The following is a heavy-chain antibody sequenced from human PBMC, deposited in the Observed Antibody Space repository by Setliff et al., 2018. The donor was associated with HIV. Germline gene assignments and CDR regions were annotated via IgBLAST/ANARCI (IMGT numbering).Heavy chain of an antibody. J-gene: IGHJ4*02. Sequence: GGSLRLSCVASGFTFNSAWMTWVRQAPEKGLEWVGRIKSKTDGGTADYAAPVKGRLTISRDDSKNTLYLQMNSLSAGDTAVFYCARVADYGYLSHYFDYWGQGRLVTVSS. CDR1: GFTFNSAW. V-gene: IGHV3-15*01. CDR2: IKSKTDGGTA. D-gene: IGHD5-18*01. CDR3: ARVADYGYLSHYFDY.